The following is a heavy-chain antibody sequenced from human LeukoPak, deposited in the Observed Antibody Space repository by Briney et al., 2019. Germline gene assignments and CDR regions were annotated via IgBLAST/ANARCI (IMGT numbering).Heavy chain of an antibody. Sequence: SVKVSCKASGGTFSSYAISWVRQAPGQGLEWMGGIIPIFGTANYAQKFQGRVTITADESTSTAYMELRSLRSDDTAVYYCARWAQPYHYYYMDVWGKGTTVTISS. V-gene: IGHV1-69*13. CDR1: GGTFSSYA. J-gene: IGHJ6*03. CDR2: IIPIFGTA. CDR3: ARWAQPYHYYYMDV.